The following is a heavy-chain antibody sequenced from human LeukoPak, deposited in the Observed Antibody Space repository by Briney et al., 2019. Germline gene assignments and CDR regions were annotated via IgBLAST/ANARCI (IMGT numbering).Heavy chain of an antibody. Sequence: GGSLRLSCAASGFTVSSNYMSWVRQAPGKGLEWVSAISGSGGSTYYADSVKGRFTISRDNSKNTLYLQMNSLRAEDTAVYYCAKGIILSAVPERFDPWGQGTLVTVSS. CDR1: GFTVSSNY. J-gene: IGHJ5*02. CDR3: AKGIILSAVPERFDP. CDR2: ISGSGGST. D-gene: IGHD2-2*01. V-gene: IGHV3-23*01.